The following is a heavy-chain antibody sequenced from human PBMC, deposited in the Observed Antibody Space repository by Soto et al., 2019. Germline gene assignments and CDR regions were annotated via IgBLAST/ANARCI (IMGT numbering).Heavy chain of an antibody. Sequence: NPSETLSLTCTVSGGSISSGGYYWSWIRQQQGKGLEWIGYIYYSGSTYYNPSLKSRVTISVDTSKNQFSLKLSSVTAAATAVYYCARDLGYYYGMDVWGQGTTVTVSS. J-gene: IGHJ6*02. CDR2: IYYSGST. CDR3: ARDLGYYYGMDV. V-gene: IGHV4-31*03. CDR1: GGSISSGGYY.